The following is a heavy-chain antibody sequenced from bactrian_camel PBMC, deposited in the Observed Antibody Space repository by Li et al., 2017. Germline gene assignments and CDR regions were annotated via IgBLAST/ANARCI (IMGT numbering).Heavy chain of an antibody. V-gene: IGHV3S53*01. J-gene: IGHJ4*01. D-gene: IGHD3*01. Sequence: VQLVESGGGSVQTGGSLTLSCVASGKIESDTYCMAWFRQAPGKEREGVATIYDVGSTNYASSVKGRFTISQDRANYRVYLQMNNLKPEDTGMYYCASNNNPYGCPWDSYVYWGQGTQVTVS. CDR3: ASNNNPYGCPWDSYVY. CDR1: GKIESDTYC. CDR2: IYDVGST.